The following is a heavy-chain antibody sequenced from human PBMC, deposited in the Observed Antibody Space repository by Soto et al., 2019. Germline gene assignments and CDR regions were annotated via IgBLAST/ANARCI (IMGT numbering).Heavy chain of an antibody. CDR2: ISYDGSNK. J-gene: IGHJ6*02. V-gene: IGHV3-30-3*01. CDR1: GFTFSSYA. Sequence: GGSLRLSCAASGFTFSSYAMHWVRQAPGKGLEWVAVISYDGSNKYYADSVKGRFTISRDNSKNTRYLQMNSLRAEDTAVYYCARDPNNDAGDYYYYYGMDVWGQGTTVTVSS. D-gene: IGHD1-1*01. CDR3: ARDPNNDAGDYYYYYGMDV.